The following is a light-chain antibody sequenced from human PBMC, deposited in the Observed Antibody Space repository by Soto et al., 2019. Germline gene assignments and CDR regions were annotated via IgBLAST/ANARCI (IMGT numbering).Light chain of an antibody. CDR3: QQYGISPSYT. V-gene: IGKV3-20*01. CDR1: QSVSSNY. Sequence: EIVLTQSPGTLSLSPGERATLSCRASQSVSSNYLAWYQQKPGQAPKVLIYRASSRATGIPDRFSGSGSGTDFTLTISRLEPEDFAVYYCQQYGISPSYTFA. CDR2: RAS. J-gene: IGKJ2*01.